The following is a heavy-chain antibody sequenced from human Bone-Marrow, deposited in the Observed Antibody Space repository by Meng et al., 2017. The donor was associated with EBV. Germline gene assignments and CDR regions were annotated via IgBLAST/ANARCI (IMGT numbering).Heavy chain of an antibody. CDR3: AKSSSSTPGVVDS. CDR2: IYDGGTT. J-gene: IGHJ4*02. V-gene: IGHV4-61*01. D-gene: IGHD6-6*01. CDR1: GASVSGGTFH. Sequence: QVQLQELGPGVVKPSETLSLTCTVSGASVSGGTFHWSWIRQPPGKELEWIGYIYDGGTTIYNPSLKRRVTIFLDTSRNQFSLGLRSVTTADTAVYYCAKSSSSTPGVVDSWGQGTLVTVSS.